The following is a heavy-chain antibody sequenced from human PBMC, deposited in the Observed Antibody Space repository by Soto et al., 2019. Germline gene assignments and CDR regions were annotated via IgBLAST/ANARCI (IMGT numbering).Heavy chain of an antibody. CDR1: GFTFSSYA. CDR2: ISGSGGST. D-gene: IGHD6-6*01. Sequence: GGSLRLSCAASGFTFSSYAMSWVRQAPGKGLEWVSAISGSGGSTYYADSVKGRFTISRDNSKNTLYLQMNSLRAEDTAVYYCAGSIAAPYNWFDTWGQGTLVTVSS. CDR3: AGSIAAPYNWFDT. J-gene: IGHJ5*02. V-gene: IGHV3-23*01.